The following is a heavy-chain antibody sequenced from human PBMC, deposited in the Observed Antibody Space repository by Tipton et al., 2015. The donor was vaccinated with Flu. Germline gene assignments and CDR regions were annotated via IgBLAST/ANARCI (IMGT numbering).Heavy chain of an antibody. Sequence: GSLRLSCVASGFTFTNYWMTWVRQTPGKGLEWVANIRQDGNDKYYVDSVKGRFTISRDNAKNSVYLQMDSLRVEDTALYYCARDFLSEASGYYWGEFDPWGQGTLVTVSS. V-gene: IGHV3-7*03. CDR3: ARDFLSEASGYYWGEFDP. CDR1: GFTFTNYW. D-gene: IGHD3-10*01. J-gene: IGHJ5*02. CDR2: IRQDGNDK.